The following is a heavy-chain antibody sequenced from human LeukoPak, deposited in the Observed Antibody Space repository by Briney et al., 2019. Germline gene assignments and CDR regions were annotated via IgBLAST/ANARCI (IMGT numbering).Heavy chain of an antibody. CDR2: ISAQHGQT. D-gene: IGHD4-23*01. CDR1: GYSENFYG. Sequence: ASVKVSCKTSGYSENFYGITWVRQVAGQGLEWMGWISAQHGQTEYAPNSQDRVTMTTDTYTNTAYMELRSLRSDDTAVYYCATLGGNSGDYWGQGTLVTVSS. V-gene: IGHV1-18*01. J-gene: IGHJ4*02. CDR3: ATLGGNSGDY.